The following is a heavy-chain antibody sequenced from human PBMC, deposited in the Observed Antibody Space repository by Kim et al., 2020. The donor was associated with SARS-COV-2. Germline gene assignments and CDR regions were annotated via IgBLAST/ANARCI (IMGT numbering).Heavy chain of an antibody. CDR1: GFTFSNFA. D-gene: IGHD1-26*01. Sequence: GGSLRLSCAASGFTFSNFAMSWVRQPPGKGLEWVSAISGSGATTYYADSVKGRFTISRDNSKNTLFLQMNSLRADDTAVYFCARSETHPGSGFDPWGRG. CDR3: ARSETHPGSGFDP. J-gene: IGHJ5*02. V-gene: IGHV3-23*01. CDR2: ISGSGATT.